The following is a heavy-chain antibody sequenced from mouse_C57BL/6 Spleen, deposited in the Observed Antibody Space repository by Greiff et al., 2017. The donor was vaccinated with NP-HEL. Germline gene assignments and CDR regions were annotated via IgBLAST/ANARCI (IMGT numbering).Heavy chain of an antibody. CDR2: IDPETGGT. Sequence: VQLQQSGAELVRPGASVTLSCQASGYTFTDYEMHWVKQTPVHGLEWIGAIDPETGGTAYNQKFKGKAILTADKSSSTAYMERRSLTSEDSAVYYCTRSTVVAKDYFDYWGQGTTLTVSS. CDR3: TRSTVVAKDYFDY. D-gene: IGHD1-1*01. V-gene: IGHV1-15*01. CDR1: GYTFTDYE. J-gene: IGHJ2*01.